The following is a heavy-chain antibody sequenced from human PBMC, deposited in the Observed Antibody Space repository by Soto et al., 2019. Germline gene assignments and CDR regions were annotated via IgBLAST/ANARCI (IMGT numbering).Heavy chain of an antibody. CDR2: IIPIFGTA. J-gene: IGHJ6*02. D-gene: IGHD6-19*01. V-gene: IGHV1-69*13. CDR3: ARSIEQWPSNEYYYYGMDV. CDR1: GGTFSSYA. Sequence: SVKVSCKASGGTFSSYAISWVRQAPGQGLEWMGGIIPIFGTANYAQKFQGRVTITADESTSTAYMELSSLRSEDTAVYYCARSIEQWPSNEYYYYGMDVWGQGTTVTVSS.